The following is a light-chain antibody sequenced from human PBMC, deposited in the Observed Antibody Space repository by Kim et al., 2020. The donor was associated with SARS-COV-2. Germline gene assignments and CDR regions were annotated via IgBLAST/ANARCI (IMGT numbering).Light chain of an antibody. CDR2: GAS. CDR1: QSVSSN. V-gene: IGKV3-15*01. Sequence: SSGERATLSCRASQSVSSNLAWYQQKPGQAPRLLIYGASTRDTGIPARFSGSGSGTEFTLTISSLQSEDFAVYYCQQYNNWPPWTFGQGTKVDIK. J-gene: IGKJ1*01. CDR3: QQYNNWPPWT.